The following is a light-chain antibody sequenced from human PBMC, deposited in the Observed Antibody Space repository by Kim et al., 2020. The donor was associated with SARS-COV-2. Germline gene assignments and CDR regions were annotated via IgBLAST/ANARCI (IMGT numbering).Light chain of an antibody. Sequence: QSALTQHASVSGSPGQSITISCTGTSSDVGSYNLVSWFQQHPGSTPTLIIYDDTKRPSGISDRFSGSKSGNTASLTISGLQAEDEADYYCCSYARGDVLIFGCGTQLTVL. J-gene: IGLJ2*01. V-gene: IGLV2-23*01. CDR1: SSDVGSYNL. CDR3: CSYARGDVLI. CDR2: DDT.